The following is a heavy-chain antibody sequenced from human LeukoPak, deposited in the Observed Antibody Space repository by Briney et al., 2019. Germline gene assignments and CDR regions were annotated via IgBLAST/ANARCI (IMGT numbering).Heavy chain of an antibody. V-gene: IGHV1-69*04. CDR3: ARARSSSFTGKEYYFDY. Sequence: SVKVSCKASGGTFSSYAISWVRQAPGQGLEWMGRIIPILGIANYAQKFQGRVTITADKSTSTAYVELSSLRSEDTAVYYRARARSSSFTGKEYYFDYWGQGTLVTVSS. J-gene: IGHJ4*02. CDR1: GGTFSSYA. CDR2: IIPILGIA. D-gene: IGHD6-6*01.